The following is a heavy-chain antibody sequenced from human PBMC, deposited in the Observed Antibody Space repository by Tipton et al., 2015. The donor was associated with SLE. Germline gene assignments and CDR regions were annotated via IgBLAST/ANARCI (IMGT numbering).Heavy chain of an antibody. CDR3: ARGGLGVSYYYYMSV. Sequence: TLSLTCAVYGGSFSGYYWSWIRQPPGKGLEWIGYIYYSGSTNYNPSLKSRVTISVDTSKNQFSLKLSSVTAADTAVYYCARGGLGVSYYYYMSVWGKGTTVTVSS. J-gene: IGHJ6*03. D-gene: IGHD1-26*01. CDR1: GGSFSGYY. V-gene: IGHV4-59*01. CDR2: IYYSGST.